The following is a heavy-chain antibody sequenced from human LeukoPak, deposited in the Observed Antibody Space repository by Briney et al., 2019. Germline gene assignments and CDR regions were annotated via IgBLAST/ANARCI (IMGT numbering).Heavy chain of an antibody. V-gene: IGHV4-39*01. Sequence: SETLSLTCTVSGGSISSSSYYWGWIRQPPGKGLEWIGSIYYSGSTYYNPSLKGRVTISVDASKNQISLNLTSVTAADTAVYYCARPLHYYGSGSYPWGQGTLVTVSS. J-gene: IGHJ5*02. D-gene: IGHD3-10*01. CDR3: ARPLHYYGSGSYP. CDR1: GGSISSSSYY. CDR2: IYYSGST.